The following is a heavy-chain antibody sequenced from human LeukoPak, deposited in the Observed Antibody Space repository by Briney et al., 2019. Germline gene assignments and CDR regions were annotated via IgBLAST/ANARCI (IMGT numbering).Heavy chain of an antibody. Sequence: PGGSLRLSCAASGLTFSSYWMHWVRQGPGKGLVWVSGINSDGRSTSYADSVKGRFTISRDNAENTLFLQMNSLRVEDTAVYYCAKGGISSVFHAFDIWGQGTMVTVSS. J-gene: IGHJ3*02. V-gene: IGHV3-74*01. CDR2: INSDGRST. CDR3: AKGGISSVFHAFDI. CDR1: GLTFSSYW. D-gene: IGHD2/OR15-2a*01.